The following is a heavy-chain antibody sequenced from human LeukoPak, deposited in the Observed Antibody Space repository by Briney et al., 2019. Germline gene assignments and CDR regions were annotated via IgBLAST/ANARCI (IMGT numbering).Heavy chain of an antibody. CDR1: GFTFSSYE. J-gene: IGHJ4*02. V-gene: IGHV3-48*03. CDR3: ARAYYDYVWGSPTKIWDY. Sequence: GGSLRLSCAASGFTFSSYEMNWVRQAPGKGLEWVSYISSSGSTIYYADSVKGRFTISRDNAKNSLYLQMNSLRAEDTAVYYCARAYYDYVWGSPTKIWDYWGQGTLVTVSS. D-gene: IGHD3-16*01. CDR2: ISSSGSTI.